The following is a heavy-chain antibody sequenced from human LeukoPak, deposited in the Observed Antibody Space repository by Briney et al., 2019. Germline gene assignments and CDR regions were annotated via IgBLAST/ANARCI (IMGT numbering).Heavy chain of an antibody. CDR2: ISSSSSYI. J-gene: IGHJ3*02. V-gene: IGHV3-21*01. CDR1: GFTFSSDS. Sequence: GGSLRLSCAASGFTFSSDSMNWVRQAPGKGLEWVSSISSSSSYIYYADSVKGRFTISRDNAKNSLYLQMNSLRAEDTAVYYCARVAYCGGDCYSGAFDIWGQGTMVTVSS. CDR3: ARVAYCGGDCYSGAFDI. D-gene: IGHD2-21*02.